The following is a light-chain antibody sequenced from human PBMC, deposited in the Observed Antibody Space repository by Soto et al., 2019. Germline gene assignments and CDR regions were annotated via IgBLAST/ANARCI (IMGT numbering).Light chain of an antibody. CDR2: KAS. CDR3: QQAYSFPIT. CDR1: QSVSSW. J-gene: IGKJ5*01. V-gene: IGKV1-5*03. Sequence: IQMTQSPSTLSATVGDRVTITCRASQSVSSWLAWFQQKLGKAPKLLIYKASNLQSGVPSRFSGSGSGTDFTLTINSLQPEDFATYYCQQAYSFPITFGQGTRLEIK.